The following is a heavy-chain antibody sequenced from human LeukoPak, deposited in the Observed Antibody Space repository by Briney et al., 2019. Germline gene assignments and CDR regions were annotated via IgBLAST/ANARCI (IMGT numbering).Heavy chain of an antibody. CDR2: AQDGGYT. CDR1: GGSISYHR. D-gene: IGHD3-10*01. CDR3: ARQDYYGSGSFDY. Sequence: PSETLSLTCTVSGGSISYHRWTWIRQPPGGGLEWIGYAQDGGYTSGNRSLKSRVTISVDTSKNQFSLKLSSVTAADTAVYYCARQDYYGSGSFDYWGQGTLVTVSS. J-gene: IGHJ4*02. V-gene: IGHV4-59*08.